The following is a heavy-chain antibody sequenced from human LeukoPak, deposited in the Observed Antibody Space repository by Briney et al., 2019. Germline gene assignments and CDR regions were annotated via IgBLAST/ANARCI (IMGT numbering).Heavy chain of an antibody. V-gene: IGHV1-46*01. CDR3: ARSRITMVVVVGSDAFDI. CDR1: GYTFTSYY. Sequence: ASVKVSCKASGYTFTSYYMHWVRQAPGQGLEWMGLINPSGGSTCYAQKFRGRVTMTRDTSTSTVYMDLRSPRYENTRVCFCARSRITMVVVVGSDAFDIWGQGTMVTVSS. CDR2: INPSGGST. J-gene: IGHJ3*02. D-gene: IGHD3-22*01.